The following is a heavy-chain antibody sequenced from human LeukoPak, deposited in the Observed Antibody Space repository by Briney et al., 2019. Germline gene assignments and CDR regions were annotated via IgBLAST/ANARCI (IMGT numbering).Heavy chain of an antibody. J-gene: IGHJ4*02. CDR3: ARLIVVVPTATPPVGHSADY. D-gene: IGHD2-2*02. Sequence: GSLRLSCAASGFTFSSYSMNWVRQAPGKGLEWVSSISGGSSYIYYADSVKGRFTISRDNAKSSLYLQMNSLRAEDTAVYYCARLIVVVPTATPPVGHSADYWGQGILVTVSS. V-gene: IGHV3-21*01. CDR1: GFTFSSYS. CDR2: ISGGSSYI.